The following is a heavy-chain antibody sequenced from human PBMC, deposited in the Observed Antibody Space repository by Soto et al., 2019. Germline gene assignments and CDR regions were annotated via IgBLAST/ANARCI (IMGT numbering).Heavy chain of an antibody. Sequence: GASVKVSCKAPGGTFSSYAISWVRQAPGQGLEWMGGIIPIFGTANYAQKFQGRVTITADESTSTAYMELSSLRSEDTAVYYCASSVAKYYYYGTDVWGQGTTVTGSS. CDR2: IIPIFGTA. V-gene: IGHV1-69*13. J-gene: IGHJ6*02. CDR1: GGTFSSYA. D-gene: IGHD5-12*01. CDR3: ASSVAKYYYYGTDV.